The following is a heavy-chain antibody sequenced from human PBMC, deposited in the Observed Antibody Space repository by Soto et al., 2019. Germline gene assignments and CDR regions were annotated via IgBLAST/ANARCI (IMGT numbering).Heavy chain of an antibody. CDR3: AGGVRITGASGINGSGLDV. CDR1: GVTFSNLA. Sequence: QVQLVQSGAEVKKPGSSVKVSCKASGVTFSNLAISWVRQAPGQGLEWMGGITPLFGTPNYAQKLQGRSIVTADRSTSTAYMELRGLRSDDSALYLCAGGVRITGASGINGSGLDVWGQGTTVIVSS. D-gene: IGHD1-20*01. CDR2: ITPLFGTP. V-gene: IGHV1-69*01. J-gene: IGHJ6*02.